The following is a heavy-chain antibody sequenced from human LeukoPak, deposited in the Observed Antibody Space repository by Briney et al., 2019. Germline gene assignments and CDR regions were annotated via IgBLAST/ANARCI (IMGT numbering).Heavy chain of an antibody. Sequence: PGGSLRLSCAASGFTFSEAWMSWVRQAPGKGLEWVANIKQDGSEKYYVDSVKGRFTISRDNAKNSLYLQMNSLRAEDTAVYYCAREKQKYGDYEYLYDYWGQGTLVTVSS. J-gene: IGHJ4*02. CDR1: GFTFSEAW. V-gene: IGHV3-7*01. CDR2: IKQDGSEK. CDR3: AREKQKYGDYEYLYDY. D-gene: IGHD4-17*01.